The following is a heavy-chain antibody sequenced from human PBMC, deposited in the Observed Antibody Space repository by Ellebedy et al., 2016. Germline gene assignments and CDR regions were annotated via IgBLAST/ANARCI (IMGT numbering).Heavy chain of an antibody. CDR2: INHSGST. J-gene: IGHJ4*02. Sequence: GSLRLSXAVYGGSFSGYYWSWIRQPPGKGLEWIGEINHSGSTNYNPSLKSRVTISVDTSKNQFSLKLSSVTAADTAVYYCARGRYCSSTSCFGYFDYWGQGTLVTVSS. CDR1: GGSFSGYY. D-gene: IGHD2-2*01. V-gene: IGHV4-34*01. CDR3: ARGRYCSSTSCFGYFDY.